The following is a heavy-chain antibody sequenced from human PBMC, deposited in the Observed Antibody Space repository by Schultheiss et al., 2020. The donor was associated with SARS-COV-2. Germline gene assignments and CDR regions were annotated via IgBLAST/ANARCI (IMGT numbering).Heavy chain of an antibody. CDR2: IFSNDEK. J-gene: IGHJ5*02. CDR3: ARIAAPTQFDP. Sequence: ETLSLTCTVSGGSISSGDYYWSWIRQPPGKGLEWLAHIFSNDEKSYSTSLKSRLTISKDTSKSQVVLTMTNMDPVDTATYYCARIAAPTQFDPWGQGTLVTVSS. CDR1: GGSISSGDYY. V-gene: IGHV2-26*01. D-gene: IGHD6-6*01.